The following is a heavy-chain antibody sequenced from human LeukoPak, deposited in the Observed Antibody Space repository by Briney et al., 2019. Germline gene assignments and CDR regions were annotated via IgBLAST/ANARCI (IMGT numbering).Heavy chain of an antibody. J-gene: IGHJ6*03. V-gene: IGHV3-7*01. Sequence: GGSLRLSCAASGFTFSSYWMSWVRQAPGKGLEWVANIKQDGSEKYYVDSVKGRFTISRDNAKNSLYLQMNSLRAEDTAVYYCARVADYYGSGSYYNSYYYYYMDVWGKGTTVTISS. CDR2: IKQDGSEK. CDR3: ARVADYYGSGSYYNSYYYYYMDV. D-gene: IGHD3-10*01. CDR1: GFTFSSYW.